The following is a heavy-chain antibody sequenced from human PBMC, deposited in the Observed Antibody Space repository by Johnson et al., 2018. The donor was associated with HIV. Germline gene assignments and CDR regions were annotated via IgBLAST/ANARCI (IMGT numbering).Heavy chain of an antibody. CDR3: ARPIARGASNI. CDR2: ISSNGGST. V-gene: IGHV3-64*01. Sequence: EMQLVESGGGLVQPGGSLRLSCAASGFIFSSYAMHWVRQAPGKGLEYVSAISSNGGSTYYANSVKGRFTISRDNSKNTLYLQMGSLRAEDMGAYYCARPIARGASNIWGQGTMVTVSS. D-gene: IGHD1-26*01. J-gene: IGHJ3*02. CDR1: GFIFSSYA.